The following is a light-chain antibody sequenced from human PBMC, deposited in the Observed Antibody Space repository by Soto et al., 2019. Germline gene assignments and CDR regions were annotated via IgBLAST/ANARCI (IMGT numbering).Light chain of an antibody. Sequence: QSVLTQPPSVSAAPGQKATISCSGRSSNIGNNFVSWYQQLPGTAPKLLIYENNKRPSGIPDRFSGSKSGTSATLGITGLLTGDEADYYCGTWDSSLSAGVFGGGTKVTVL. CDR3: GTWDSSLSAGV. CDR1: SSNIGNNF. J-gene: IGLJ2*01. V-gene: IGLV1-51*02. CDR2: ENN.